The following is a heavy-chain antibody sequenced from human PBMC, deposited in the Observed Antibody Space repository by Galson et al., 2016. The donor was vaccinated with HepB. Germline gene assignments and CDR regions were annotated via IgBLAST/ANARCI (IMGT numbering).Heavy chain of an antibody. CDR1: GFTFSSYW. CDR2: IDSDGTST. J-gene: IGHJ4*02. V-gene: IGHV3-74*01. Sequence: SLRLSCAASGFTFSSYWMYWVRQGPGKGLVWVSRIDSDGTSTSYADSVKGRFTISRDNAKNTLYLQMNSLRAEDTAVFYCARGWRGGTLGEDGSAGLHWGQGTRVTVSS. D-gene: IGHD1-26*01. CDR3: ARGWRGGTLGEDGSAGLH.